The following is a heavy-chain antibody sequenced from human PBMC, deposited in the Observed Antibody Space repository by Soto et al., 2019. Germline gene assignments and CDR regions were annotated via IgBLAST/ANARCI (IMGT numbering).Heavy chain of an antibody. Sequence: LRLSCAASGFTFSSYWMSWVRQAPGRGLEWVANIKQDGSEKYYVDSVKGRFTISRDNAKNSLYLQMNSLRAEDTAVYYCARDLGYSTFYYYYGMDVWGQGTTVTVSS. D-gene: IGHD4-4*01. CDR3: ARDLGYSTFYYYYGMDV. J-gene: IGHJ6*02. CDR1: GFTFSSYW. CDR2: IKQDGSEK. V-gene: IGHV3-7*03.